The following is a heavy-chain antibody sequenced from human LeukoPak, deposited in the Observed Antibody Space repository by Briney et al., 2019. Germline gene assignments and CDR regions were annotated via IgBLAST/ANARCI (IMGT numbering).Heavy chain of an antibody. CDR2: IYTSGST. V-gene: IGHV4-4*07. CDR1: GGSISSYY. J-gene: IGHJ4*02. CDR3: ARDSVYYYDGGGYYYPYFDY. D-gene: IGHD3-22*01. Sequence: SETLSLTCTVSGGSISSYYWNWIRQPAGKGLEWIGRIYTSGSTNYNPSLKSRVTMSVDTSKNQFSLKLSSVTAADTAVYYCARDSVYYYDGGGYYYPYFDYWGQGTLVTVSS.